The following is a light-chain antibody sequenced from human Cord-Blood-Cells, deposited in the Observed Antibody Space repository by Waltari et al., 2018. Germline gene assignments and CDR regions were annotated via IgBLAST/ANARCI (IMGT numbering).Light chain of an antibody. J-gene: IGLJ1*01. CDR2: DDS. Sequence: SYVLTQPPSVSVAPGQTARITCGGNNIGSTSVHWYHQKPGQAPVLVVYDDSDRPSGIPERFSGSNSGNTATLTISRVEAGDEADYYCQVWDSSSDHYVFGTGTKVTVL. CDR3: QVWDSSSDHYV. V-gene: IGLV3-21*02. CDR1: NIGSTS.